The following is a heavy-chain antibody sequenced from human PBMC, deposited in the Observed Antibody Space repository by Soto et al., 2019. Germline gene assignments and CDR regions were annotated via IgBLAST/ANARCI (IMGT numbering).Heavy chain of an antibody. CDR3: ALRSMAVVPEY. Sequence: QVQLQESGPGLVKPSETLSLTCAVSGDSISSYYCMWIRQPPGKGLESIGYLYYGRSANYNPSLTGRATLSVDTSTNQCSLTLSSMPAADTAVYYCALRSMAVVPEYWGQGTLVTVSS. D-gene: IGHD3-22*01. J-gene: IGHJ4*02. V-gene: IGHV4-59*01. CDR1: GDSISSYY. CDR2: LYYGRSA.